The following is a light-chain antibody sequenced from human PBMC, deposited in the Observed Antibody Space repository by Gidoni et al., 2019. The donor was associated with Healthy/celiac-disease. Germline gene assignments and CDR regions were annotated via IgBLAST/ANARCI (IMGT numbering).Light chain of an antibody. CDR3: QQYGSSLSFT. J-gene: IGKJ3*01. CDR2: GAS. V-gene: IGKV3-20*01. Sequence: EIVLTQSPGTLSLSPGERATLSCRASQSVSSSYLAWYQQKPGQAPRLLIYGASSGSGTDFTLTISRLEPEDFAVYYCQQYGSSLSFTFGPGTKVDIK. CDR1: QSVSSSY.